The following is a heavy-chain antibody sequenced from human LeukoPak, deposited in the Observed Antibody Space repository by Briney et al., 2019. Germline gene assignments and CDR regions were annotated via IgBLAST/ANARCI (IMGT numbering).Heavy chain of an antibody. Sequence: PSQTLSLTCTVSGGSISSGDYYWSWIRQPPGKGLGWIGYIYYSGSTYYNPSLKSRVTISVDTSKNQFSLKLSSVTAADTAVYYCARGYYDSRGYSYFDYWGQGTLVTVSS. J-gene: IGHJ4*02. CDR1: GGSISSGDYY. CDR3: ARGYYDSRGYSYFDY. D-gene: IGHD3-22*01. CDR2: IYYSGST. V-gene: IGHV4-30-4*01.